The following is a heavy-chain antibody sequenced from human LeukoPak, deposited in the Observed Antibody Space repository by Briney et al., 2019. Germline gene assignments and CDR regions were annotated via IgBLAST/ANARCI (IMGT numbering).Heavy chain of an antibody. Sequence: GGSLRLSCAASGFTFSSYGIHWVRQAPGKGLEWMAFIRYDGRDKYYADSVKGRFTISRDNSKNTVYLQMNTLRAEDTAVYYCAKNEGVHYDLYYFDYWGQGTLVTVSS. J-gene: IGHJ4*02. D-gene: IGHD3-22*01. CDR1: GFTFSSYG. V-gene: IGHV3-30*02. CDR2: IRYDGRDK. CDR3: AKNEGVHYDLYYFDY.